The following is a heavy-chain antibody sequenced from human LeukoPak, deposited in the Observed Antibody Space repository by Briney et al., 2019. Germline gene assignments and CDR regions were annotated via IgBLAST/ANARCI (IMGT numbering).Heavy chain of an antibody. Sequence: ASVKLCCNASGYTFTSYGISWVRQAPGQGLELMGWTSAYNGNTNYAKKLKGRVTMTTDTYTSTAYMELTSLRSDDTAVYYCARDSDYYDSSGYYYGGGFDYWGQGTLVTVSS. CDR1: GYTFTSYG. CDR2: TSAYNGNT. V-gene: IGHV1-18*01. J-gene: IGHJ4*02. D-gene: IGHD3-22*01. CDR3: ARDSDYYDSSGYYYGGGFDY.